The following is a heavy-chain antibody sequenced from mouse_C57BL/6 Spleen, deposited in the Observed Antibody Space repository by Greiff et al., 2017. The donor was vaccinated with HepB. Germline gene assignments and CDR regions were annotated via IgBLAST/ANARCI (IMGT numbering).Heavy chain of an antibody. Sequence: VQLQESGPGLVQPSQSLSITCTVSGFSLTSYGVHWVRQSPGKGLEWLGVIWSGGSTDYNAAFISRLSISKDNSKSQVFFKMNSLQADDTAIYYCARNSEATMITTGYYFDYWGQGTTLTVSS. V-gene: IGHV2-2*01. D-gene: IGHD2-4*01. CDR2: IWSGGST. CDR1: GFSLTSYG. CDR3: ARNSEATMITTGYYFDY. J-gene: IGHJ2*01.